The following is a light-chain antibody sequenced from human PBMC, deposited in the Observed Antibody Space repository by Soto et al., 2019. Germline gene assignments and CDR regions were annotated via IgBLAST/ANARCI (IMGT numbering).Light chain of an antibody. Sequence: EIVMTQSPATLSLSPGERATLSCRASQSVRSNVAWYQQKPGQAPRLLIYGASTRASGIPAGFRGSGSGTDFSLTISSLEPEDFAVYYCQQRDSWPWTFGQGTKVDIK. CDR1: QSVRSN. V-gene: IGKV3D-15*01. CDR2: GAS. J-gene: IGKJ1*01. CDR3: QQRDSWPWT.